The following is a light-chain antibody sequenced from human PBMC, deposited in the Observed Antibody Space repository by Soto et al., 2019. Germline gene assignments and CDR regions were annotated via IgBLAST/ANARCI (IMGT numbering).Light chain of an antibody. V-gene: IGKV3-11*01. CDR3: HQRQSWPRT. CDR1: QYINTR. Sequence: EIVLTQSPGTLSLSPGERATLSCRASQYINTRLAWYQHRPGQAPRLLIYQTSLRAAGIPARFSASGSGTDFTLTISDVQPEDFAIYYCHQRQSWPRTLGQGTKVDIK. J-gene: IGKJ1*01. CDR2: QTS.